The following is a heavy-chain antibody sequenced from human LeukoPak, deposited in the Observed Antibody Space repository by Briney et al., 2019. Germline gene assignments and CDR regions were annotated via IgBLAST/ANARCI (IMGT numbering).Heavy chain of an antibody. D-gene: IGHD3/OR15-3a*01. CDR3: TRAVAAADFSPDY. CDR2: ISSGSSYI. J-gene: IGHJ4*02. CDR1: GFTFSSYS. V-gene: IGHV3-21*01. Sequence: GGSLRLSCVASGFTFSSYSMNWVRQAPGKGLEWSSCISSGSSYIYYADSVKGRFTISRDNAKNSVYLQMNSLRAEDTAVYYCTRAVAAADFSPDYWGQGTLVTVSS.